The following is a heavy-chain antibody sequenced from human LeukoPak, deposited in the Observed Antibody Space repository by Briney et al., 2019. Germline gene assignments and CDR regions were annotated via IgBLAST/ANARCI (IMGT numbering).Heavy chain of an antibody. CDR2: ISSSSSYI. CDR1: GFTFSSYS. J-gene: IGHJ4*02. V-gene: IGHV3-21*01. CDR3: ARVVYSSGGFDY. D-gene: IGHD6-19*01. Sequence: PGGSLRPSCAASGFTFSSYSMNWVRQAPGKGLEWASSISSSSSYIYYADSVKGRFTISRDNAKNSLYLQMNSLRAEDTAVYYCARVVYSSGGFDYWGQGTLVTVSS.